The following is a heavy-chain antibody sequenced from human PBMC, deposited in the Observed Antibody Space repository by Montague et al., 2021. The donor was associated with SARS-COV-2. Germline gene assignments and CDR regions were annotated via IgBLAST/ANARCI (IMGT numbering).Heavy chain of an antibody. V-gene: IGHV4-61*02. D-gene: IGHD2-2*01. Sequence: TLSLTCSVSGGSISSGSYYWSWLRQPAGKGLEWIGRIYTSGSTNHNPSLKSRVTISVDTSKNQFSLKLSSVTAADTAVYYCARGGWGGTDCSSTSCKPYYYYYGMDVWGQGTTVTVSS. CDR2: IYTSGST. CDR3: ARGGWGGTDCSSTSCKPYYYYYGMDV. CDR1: GGSISSGSYY. J-gene: IGHJ6*02.